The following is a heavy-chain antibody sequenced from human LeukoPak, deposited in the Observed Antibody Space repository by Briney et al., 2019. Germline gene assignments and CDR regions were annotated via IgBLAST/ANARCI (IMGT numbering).Heavy chain of an antibody. Sequence: GGSLRLSCAASGFTFSSYWMSWVRQAPGKGLEWVANIKQDGSEKYYVDSVKGRFTISRDNSKNTLYLEMNSLRAEDTAVYYCARRDRSRRGLVISGGDAFDIWGQGTMVTVSS. V-gene: IGHV3-7*01. J-gene: IGHJ3*02. CDR3: ARRDRSRRGLVISGGDAFDI. CDR2: IKQDGSEK. D-gene: IGHD3/OR15-3a*01. CDR1: GFTFSSYW.